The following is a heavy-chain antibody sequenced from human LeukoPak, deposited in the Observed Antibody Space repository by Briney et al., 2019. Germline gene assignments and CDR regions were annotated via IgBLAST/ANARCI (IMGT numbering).Heavy chain of an antibody. D-gene: IGHD3-10*01. Sequence: SETLSLTCTVSGYSISTGYYWDWIRQPPGKGLEWIGYIYYSGSTNYNPSLKSRVTISVDTSKNQFSLKLSSVTAADTAVYYCARWYYGSGRGNWFDPWGQGTLVTVSS. CDR2: IYYSGST. CDR1: GYSISTGYY. V-gene: IGHV4-38-2*02. CDR3: ARWYYGSGRGNWFDP. J-gene: IGHJ5*02.